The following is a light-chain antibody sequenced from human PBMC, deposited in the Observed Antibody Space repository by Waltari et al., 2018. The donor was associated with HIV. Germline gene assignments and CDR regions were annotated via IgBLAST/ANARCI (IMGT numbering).Light chain of an antibody. Sequence: QSVLTQPPSVSAAPGQKVTISCSGTSPNIGNTYVSWYQQLPGTAPKLLIYDNNKRPSGIPDRFSGSKSGTSATLGITGLQTGDEADYYCGTWDSSLSVLMFGGGTKLTVL. CDR2: DNN. J-gene: IGLJ3*02. V-gene: IGLV1-51*01. CDR1: SPNIGNTY. CDR3: GTWDSSLSVLM.